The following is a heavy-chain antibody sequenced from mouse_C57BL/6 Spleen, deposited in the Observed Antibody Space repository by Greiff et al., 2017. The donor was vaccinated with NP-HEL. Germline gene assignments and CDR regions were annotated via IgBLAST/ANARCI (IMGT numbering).Heavy chain of an antibody. D-gene: IGHD2-4*01. CDR1: GYTFTSYG. Sequence: QVQLQQSGAELARPGASVKLSCKASGYTFTSYGISWVKQRTGKGLEWIGQIYPGDGDTNYNGKFKGKATLTADKSSSTAYMQLSSLTSEDSAVYFCARMGDYDERTWFAYWGQGTLVTVSA. CDR2: IYPGDGDT. J-gene: IGHJ3*01. V-gene: IGHV1-81*01. CDR3: ARMGDYDERTWFAY.